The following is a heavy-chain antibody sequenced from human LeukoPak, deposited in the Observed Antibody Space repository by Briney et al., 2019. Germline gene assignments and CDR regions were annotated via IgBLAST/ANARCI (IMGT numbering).Heavy chain of an antibody. J-gene: IGHJ4*02. CDR1: GGSISSYY. Sequence: SETLSLTCTVSGGSISSYYWRWIRQPPGKGLEWIGYIYYSGSTNYNPSLKSRVTISVDTSENQFSLKLSSVTAADTAVYYCARCATIFGVVPDYWGQGTLVTVSS. CDR3: ARCATIFGVVPDY. V-gene: IGHV4-59*01. CDR2: IYYSGST. D-gene: IGHD3-3*01.